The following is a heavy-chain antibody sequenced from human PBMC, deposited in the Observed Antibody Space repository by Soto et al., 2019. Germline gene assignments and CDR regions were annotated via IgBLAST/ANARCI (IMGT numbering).Heavy chain of an antibody. CDR1: GASISSNNW. J-gene: IGHJ1*01. CDR2: ISHSGST. Sequence: SESLSLTCAVSGASISSNNWWSWVRQPPGKGLEWIGEISHSGSTTYNPSLKSRVTISLDKSKNQFSLKLSSVTAADTAVYYCARGGSSSWLRIFHQWGQGTLVTVSS. V-gene: IGHV4-4*02. CDR3: ARGGSSSWLRIFHQ. D-gene: IGHD6-13*01.